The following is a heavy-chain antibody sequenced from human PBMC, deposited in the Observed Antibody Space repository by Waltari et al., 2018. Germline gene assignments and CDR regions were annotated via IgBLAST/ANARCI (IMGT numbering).Heavy chain of an antibody. Sequence: EVQLVESGGGLVQPGGSLRLSCAASGFTFSSYDMHWVRQATGKGLEWVSAIGTAGDTYYPGSVKGRFTISRDNAKNSLYLQMNSLRAEDTAVYYCARSGSYGSGTYTGFDYWGQGTLVTVSS. D-gene: IGHD3-10*01. V-gene: IGHV3-13*01. CDR1: GFTFSSYD. J-gene: IGHJ4*02. CDR2: IGTAGDT. CDR3: ARSGSYGSGTYTGFDY.